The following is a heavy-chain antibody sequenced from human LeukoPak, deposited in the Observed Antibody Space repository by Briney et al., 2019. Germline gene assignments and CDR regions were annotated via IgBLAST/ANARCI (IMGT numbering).Heavy chain of an antibody. J-gene: IGHJ3*02. CDR2: IVVGSGNT. Sequence: GASVKVSCKASGFSFTGSVIQWVRQARGQRLEWIGWIVVGSGNTNYAQKFQERVTITRDRSTSTAYMELSSLRSEDTALYYCATHSSRWHDHDAFDIWGQGTMVTVSS. CDR1: GFSFTGSV. V-gene: IGHV1-58*02. D-gene: IGHD6-19*01. CDR3: ATHSSRWHDHDAFDI.